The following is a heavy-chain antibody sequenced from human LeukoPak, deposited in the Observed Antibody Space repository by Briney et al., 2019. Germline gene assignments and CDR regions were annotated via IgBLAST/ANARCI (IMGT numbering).Heavy chain of an antibody. Sequence: ASVKVSCKASGYTFTSYDINWVRQAAGQGLEWMGWMNPNTGNTGYAQKFQGRVTMTRNTSISTAYMELSSLRSDDTAVFYCARGPPESSSSDYWAREPWSPSP. V-gene: IGHV1-8*01. CDR3: ARGPPESSSSDY. CDR2: MNPNTGNT. J-gene: IGHJ4*02. D-gene: IGHD6-13*01. CDR1: GYTFTSYD.